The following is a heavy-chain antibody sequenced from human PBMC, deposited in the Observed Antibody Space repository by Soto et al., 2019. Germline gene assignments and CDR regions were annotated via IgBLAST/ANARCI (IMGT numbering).Heavy chain of an antibody. CDR3: ASPSGSYRGFDY. CDR2: ISGSGGST. Sequence: EVQLLESGGGLVQPGGSLRLSCAASGFTFSSYAMSWVRQAPGKGLEWVSAISGSGGSTYYADSVKGRFTISRDNAKNTLYLQMNSLRAEDTAVYYCASPSGSYRGFDYWGQGTLVTVSS. CDR1: GFTFSSYA. J-gene: IGHJ4*02. D-gene: IGHD1-26*01. V-gene: IGHV3-23*01.